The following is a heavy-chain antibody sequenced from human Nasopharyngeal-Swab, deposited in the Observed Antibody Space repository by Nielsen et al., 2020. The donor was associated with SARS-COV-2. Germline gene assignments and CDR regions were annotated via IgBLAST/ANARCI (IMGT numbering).Heavy chain of an antibody. CDR3: AKSMAYFQLSGTYNLDF. D-gene: IGHD2-21*01. CDR2: ISYEGSIR. J-gene: IGHJ4*02. V-gene: IGHV3-30*18. Sequence: GRQAPGKGLEWVAFISYEGSIRNYIDSVKGRFTVSRDSSKNTVYLQMNSLRPDDTAIYFCAKSMAYFQLSGTYNLDFWGQGTLVTVSS.